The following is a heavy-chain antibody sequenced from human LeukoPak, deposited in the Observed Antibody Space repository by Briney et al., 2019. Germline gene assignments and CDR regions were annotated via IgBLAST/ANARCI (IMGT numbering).Heavy chain of an antibody. CDR1: GFTFTDYA. D-gene: IGHD3-16*02. CDR3: ARHDSFIPF. Sequence: GGSLRLSCAASGFTFTDYAMSWVRQAPGKGLEWVSGISDSGRATYYTDSVKGRCTISRDNSKNTVSLQMDNVTLEDTAVYFCARHDSFIPFWGQGALVTVSS. V-gene: IGHV3-23*01. CDR2: ISDSGRAT. J-gene: IGHJ4*02.